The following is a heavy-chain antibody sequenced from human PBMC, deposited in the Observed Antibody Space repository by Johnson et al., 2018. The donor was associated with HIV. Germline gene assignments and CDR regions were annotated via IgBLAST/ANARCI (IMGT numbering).Heavy chain of an antibody. D-gene: IGHD1-1*01. V-gene: IGHV3-11*04. J-gene: IGHJ3*02. CDR1: GFSFSDYY. CDR3: AKVGGTTILRDAFDI. CDR2: ITSSGSTL. Sequence: PLEESGGGLVNPGGSLRLSCAASGFSFSDYYMSWIRQAPGKGLEWVSYITSSGSTLYYADSVKGRFTISRDNAKNSLSLQMNSLRAEDTAVYYCAKVGGTTILRDAFDIWGQGTRGTVSS.